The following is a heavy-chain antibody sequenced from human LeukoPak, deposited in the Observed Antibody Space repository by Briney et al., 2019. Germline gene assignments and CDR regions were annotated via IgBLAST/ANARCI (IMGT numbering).Heavy chain of an antibody. CDR1: GGSISSGSYY. D-gene: IGHD5-12*01. Sequence: SETLSLTCTVSGGSISSGSYYWSWIRQPAGKGLEWIGRIYTSGSTNYNPSLKSRVTISVDTSKNQFSLKLSSVTAADTAVYYCARAIGYSGSDYFDYWGQGTLVTVSS. CDR2: IYTSGST. J-gene: IGHJ4*02. V-gene: IGHV4-61*02. CDR3: ARAIGYSGSDYFDY.